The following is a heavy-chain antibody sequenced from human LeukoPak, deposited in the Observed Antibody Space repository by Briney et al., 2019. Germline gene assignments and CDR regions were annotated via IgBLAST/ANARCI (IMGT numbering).Heavy chain of an antibody. D-gene: IGHD3-10*01. CDR2: IGDSGGGT. J-gene: IGHJ5*02. CDR3: ARDIRGSGNYGWFDP. CDR1: GFTFSSYA. V-gene: IGHV3-23*01. Sequence: PGESLRLSCVASGFTFSSYAMSWVRQAPGKGLEWVASIGDSGGGTYYVDSVRGRFTISRDNSKNTLYLQMNSLRAEDTAIYSCARDIRGSGNYGWFDPWGQGTLVTVSS.